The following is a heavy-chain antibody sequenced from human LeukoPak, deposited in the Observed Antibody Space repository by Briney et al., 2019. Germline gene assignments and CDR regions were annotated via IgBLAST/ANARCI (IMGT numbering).Heavy chain of an antibody. D-gene: IGHD3-22*01. J-gene: IGHJ3*02. V-gene: IGHV3-23*01. CDR1: GFTFDDYA. CDR3: AKAEWTYYYDSSGYYWGAFDI. CDR2: ISGSGGST. Sequence: PGRSLRLSCAASGFTFDDYAMHWVRQAPGKGLEWVSAISGSGGSTCYADSVKGRFTISRDNSKNTLYLQMNSLKAEDTAVYYCAKAEWTYYYDSSGYYWGAFDIWGQGTMVTVSS.